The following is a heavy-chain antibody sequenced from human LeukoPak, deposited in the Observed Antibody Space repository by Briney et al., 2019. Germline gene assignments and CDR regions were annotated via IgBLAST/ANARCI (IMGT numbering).Heavy chain of an antibody. Sequence: ASVKVSCKASGYTFTSYGISWVRQAPGQGLEWMGWISAYNGNTNYAQKLQGRVTMTTDTSTSTAYMELRSLRSDDTAVYYCARGRHYDSSGYDLHYYYYYGMDVWGQGTTVTVS. D-gene: IGHD3-22*01. CDR3: ARGRHYDSSGYDLHYYYYYGMDV. CDR2: ISAYNGNT. J-gene: IGHJ6*02. V-gene: IGHV1-18*01. CDR1: GYTFTSYG.